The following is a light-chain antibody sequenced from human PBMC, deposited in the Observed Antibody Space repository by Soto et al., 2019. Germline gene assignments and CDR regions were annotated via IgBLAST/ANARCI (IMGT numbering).Light chain of an antibody. V-gene: IGKV3-11*01. CDR1: QSVTSN. CDR2: DAS. Sequence: EIVLTQSPATLSLSPGERATLSCRASQSVTSNFAWYQQKPGQAPRLLIYDASKRATGVPARFSGSGSGTDFSLTISSLEPEDFAVYYCQQRGTWPPLFAFGPGTRVYI. J-gene: IGKJ3*01. CDR3: QQRGTWPPLFA.